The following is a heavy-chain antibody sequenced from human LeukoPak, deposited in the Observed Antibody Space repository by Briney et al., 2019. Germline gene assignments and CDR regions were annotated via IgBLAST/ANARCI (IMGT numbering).Heavy chain of an antibody. CDR2: IYPGDSDT. V-gene: IGHV5-51*01. Sequence: GESLKISCKGSGYSFTSYWIGWVRQMPGKGLEWMGIIYPGDSDTRYSPSFQGQVTISADKSISTAYLQWSSLKASDTAMHYCARQLRGDYVWGSYRNNLDQRGPEDAFDIWGQGTMVTVSS. J-gene: IGHJ3*02. D-gene: IGHD3-16*02. CDR3: ARQLRGDYVWGSYRNNLDQRGPEDAFDI. CDR1: GYSFTSYW.